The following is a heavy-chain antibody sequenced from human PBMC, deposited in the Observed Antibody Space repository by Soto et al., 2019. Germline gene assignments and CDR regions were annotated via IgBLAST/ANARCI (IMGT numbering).Heavy chain of an antibody. CDR1: GYTFTGYY. CDR3: ARSESRWYGGVY. V-gene: IGHV1-2*02. CDR2: INPNSGGT. D-gene: IGHD3-10*01. Sequence: ASVKVSCQASGYTFTGYYMHWVRQAPGQGLEWMGWINPNSGGTNYAQKFQGRVTMTRDTSISTAYMELSRLRSDDTAVYYCARSESRWYGGVYWGQGTLVTVSS. J-gene: IGHJ4*02.